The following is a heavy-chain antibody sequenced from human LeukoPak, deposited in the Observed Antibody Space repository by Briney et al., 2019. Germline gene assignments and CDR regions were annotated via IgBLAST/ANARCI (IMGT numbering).Heavy chain of an antibody. V-gene: IGHV3-48*03. J-gene: IGHJ5*02. CDR3: ARGIVVVVAATLETLNWFDP. D-gene: IGHD2-15*01. Sequence: PGGSLRLSCAASGFTFSSYEMNWVRQAPGKGLEWVPYISSSGSTIYYADSVKGRFTISRDNAKNSLYLQMNSLRAEDTAVYYCARGIVVVVAATLETLNWFDPWGQGTLVTVSS. CDR1: GFTFSSYE. CDR2: ISSSGSTI.